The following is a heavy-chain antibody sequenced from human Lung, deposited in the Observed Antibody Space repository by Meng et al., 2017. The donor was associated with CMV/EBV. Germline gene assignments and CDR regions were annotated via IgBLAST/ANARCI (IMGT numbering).Heavy chain of an antibody. V-gene: IGHV4-4*02. CDR1: GDSITNHNW. Sequence: QVRVPDPGPALVKPSETLSLTCAVSGDSITNHNWWAWVRQPPGKGLEWIGEIPHRGSSAYNPSLKSRVSMSIDKSKNQFSLKLTSVTAADTAVYHCLRRSGGSVWGQGTLVTVSS. D-gene: IGHD3-10*01. J-gene: IGHJ1*01. CDR3: LRRSGGSV. CDR2: IPHRGSS.